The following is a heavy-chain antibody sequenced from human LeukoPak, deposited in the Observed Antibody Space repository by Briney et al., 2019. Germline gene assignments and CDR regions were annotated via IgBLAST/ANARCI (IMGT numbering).Heavy chain of an antibody. V-gene: IGHV1-2*06. D-gene: IGHD6-13*01. CDR2: IKPNSGGT. CDR1: GYTFTGYY. CDR3: ARGSSSNWYFLDY. Sequence: ASVKVSCKASGYTFTGYYMHWVRQAPGQGLEWMGRIKPNSGGTNYAQKFQGRVTMTRDTSISTAYMELSRLRSDDTAVYYCARGSSSNWYFLDYWGQGTLVTVSS. J-gene: IGHJ4*02.